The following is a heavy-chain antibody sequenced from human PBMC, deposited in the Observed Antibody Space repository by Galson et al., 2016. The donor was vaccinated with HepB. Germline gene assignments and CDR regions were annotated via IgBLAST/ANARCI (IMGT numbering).Heavy chain of an antibody. J-gene: IGHJ6*02. CDR3: SLPGRKVTDGAMDV. D-gene: IGHD2-21*02. CDR1: GYTFTSYD. Sequence: SVKVSCKASGYTFTSYDINWVRQATGQGLEWLGRIKPNSGNTGYAQNFPGRVTMTRNTSISTAYMELSSLRSEDTAVYYCSLPGRKVTDGAMDVWGQGTTVTVSS. CDR2: IKPNSGNT. V-gene: IGHV1-8*01.